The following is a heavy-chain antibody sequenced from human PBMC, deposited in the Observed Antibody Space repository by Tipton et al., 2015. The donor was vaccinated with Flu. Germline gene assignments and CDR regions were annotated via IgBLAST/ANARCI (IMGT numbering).Heavy chain of an antibody. CDR3: ARDTFRYCSGASSLSDYYYSGMDV. J-gene: IGHJ6*02. V-gene: IGHV4-34*01. D-gene: IGHD2-15*01. CDR2: INHSGII. CDR1: GGSFSGYY. Sequence: TLSLTCAVYGGSFSGYYWNYIRQLPGRGLEWIGEINHSGIISYNPSLKSRVTMSVDTSKNQFSLKLRSVTAADTAVYYCARDTFRYCSGASSLSDYYYSGMDVWGQGTTVTVSS.